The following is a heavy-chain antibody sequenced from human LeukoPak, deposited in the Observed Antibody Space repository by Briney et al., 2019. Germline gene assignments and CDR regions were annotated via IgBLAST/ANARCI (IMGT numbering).Heavy chain of an antibody. D-gene: IGHD3-3*01. J-gene: IGHJ3*02. CDR2: IYYSGST. CDR3: ARHFYYDFWSGNKGPRKSFDI. Sequence: SETLSLTCTVSGGSISSYYWSWIRQPPGKGLEWIGSIYYSGSTYYNPSLKSRVTISVDTSKNQFSLKLSSVTAADTAVYYCARHFYYDFWSGNKGPRKSFDIWGQGTMVTVSS. CDR1: GGSISSYY. V-gene: IGHV4-39*01.